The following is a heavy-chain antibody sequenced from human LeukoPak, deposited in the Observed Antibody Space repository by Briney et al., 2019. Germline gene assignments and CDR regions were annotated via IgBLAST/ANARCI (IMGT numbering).Heavy chain of an antibody. CDR1: GGSFSGYY. CDR2: INHSGST. V-gene: IGHV4-34*01. D-gene: IGHD2-2*01. Sequence: SETLSLTCAVYGGSFSGYYWSWIRQPPGKGLEWIGEINHSGSTNYNPSLKSRVTISVDTSKNQFSLKLSSVTAADTAVYYCASVVEPAANRRYYYYYGMDVWGQGTTVTVSS. CDR3: ASVVEPAANRRYYYYYGMDV. J-gene: IGHJ6*02.